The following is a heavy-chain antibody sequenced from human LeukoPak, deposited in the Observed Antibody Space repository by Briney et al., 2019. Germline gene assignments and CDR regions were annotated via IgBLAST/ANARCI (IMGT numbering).Heavy chain of an antibody. D-gene: IGHD1-26*01. V-gene: IGHV4-31*03. CDR3: ATADWESFYFDS. J-gene: IGHJ4*02. CDR1: GGSVSRGGYY. CDR2: TTYSEGT. Sequence: SETLSLTCTVSGGSVSRGGYYWNWIRPHPGKGLEWIGFTTYSEGTYYNPSLMSRITISVDRSQNQFSLKMRDVTAADTAVYFCATADWESFYFDSWGQGVLVAVSS.